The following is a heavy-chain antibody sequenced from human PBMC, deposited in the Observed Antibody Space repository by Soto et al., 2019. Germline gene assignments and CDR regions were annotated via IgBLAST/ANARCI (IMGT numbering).Heavy chain of an antibody. D-gene: IGHD2-2*01. CDR2: ISSSGSTI. V-gene: IGHV3-11*01. Sequence: GGSLRLSCAASGFTFSDYYMSWIRQAPGKGLEWVSYISSSGSTIYYADSVKGRFTISRDNAKNSLYLQMNSLRAEDTAVYYCARGNQLTIHYWFDPWGQGTLVTVSS. J-gene: IGHJ5*02. CDR1: GFTFSDYY. CDR3: ARGNQLTIHYWFDP.